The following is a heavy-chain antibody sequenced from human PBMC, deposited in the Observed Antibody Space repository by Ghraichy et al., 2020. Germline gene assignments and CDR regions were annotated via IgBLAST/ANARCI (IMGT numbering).Heavy chain of an antibody. J-gene: IGHJ6*02. CDR1: GYTFTGYY. CDR3: ARDRDKQWLVEGGGMDV. Sequence: ASVKVSCKASGYTFTGYYMHWVRQAPGQGLEWMGWINPNSGGTNYAQKFQGRVTMTRDTSISTAYMELSRLRSDDTAVYYCARDRDKQWLVEGGGMDVWGQGTTVTVSS. V-gene: IGHV1-2*02. CDR2: INPNSGGT. D-gene: IGHD6-19*01.